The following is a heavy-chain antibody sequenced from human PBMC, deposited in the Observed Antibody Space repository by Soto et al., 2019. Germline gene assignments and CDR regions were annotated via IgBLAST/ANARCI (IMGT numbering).Heavy chain of an antibody. D-gene: IGHD1-26*01. CDR2: IYPGDSDT. V-gene: IGHV5-51*01. J-gene: IGHJ5*02. CDR3: ERPRSEGYKSHGYYSDP. Sequence: GESLKISYKASGYSFTSYWIGWVRQMPGKGLEWMGIIYPGDSDTRYIPPFEGQVTISADKSNSTAYLQWSSLKDSDTAMYYCERPRSEGYKSHGYYSDPWGQGT. CDR1: GYSFTSYW.